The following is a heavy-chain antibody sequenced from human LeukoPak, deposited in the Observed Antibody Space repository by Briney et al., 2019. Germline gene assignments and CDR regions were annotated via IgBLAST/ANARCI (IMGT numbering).Heavy chain of an antibody. CDR1: GYIFTAYY. Sequence: ASVKVSCKASGYIFTAYYIHWVRQAPGQGLEWMGWVVTQSGATRYPQKFQGRVTMTRDTSINTAYMELASLTSDDTALYFCARGGPHYFDNWGQGTLVTVSS. D-gene: IGHD1-26*01. V-gene: IGHV1-2*02. CDR3: ARGGPHYFDN. J-gene: IGHJ4*02. CDR2: VVTQSGAT.